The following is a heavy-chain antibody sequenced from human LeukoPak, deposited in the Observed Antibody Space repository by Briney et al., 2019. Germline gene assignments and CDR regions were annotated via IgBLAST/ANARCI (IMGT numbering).Heavy chain of an antibody. D-gene: IGHD5-24*01. CDR1: GYSFSTYW. V-gene: IGHV5-51*01. CDR3: AGHTSYGSDF. Sequence: GESLKISCKGSGYSFSTYWIGWVRQMPGKGLEWMGIIYPRDSDTGYSLSFQGQVTISADKSISTAYLQWSSLKASDTAMYYCAGHTSYGSDFWGQGTLVTVSS. CDR2: IYPRDSDT. J-gene: IGHJ4*02.